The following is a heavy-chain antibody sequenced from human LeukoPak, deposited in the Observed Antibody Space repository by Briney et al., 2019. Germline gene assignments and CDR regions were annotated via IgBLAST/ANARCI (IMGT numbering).Heavy chain of an antibody. CDR2: ISGSGRST. CDR3: AKVAGYSYGFLDY. V-gene: IGHV3-23*01. J-gene: IGHJ4*02. CDR1: GFTFSNFG. D-gene: IGHD5-18*01. Sequence: QAGGSLRLSCAASGFTFSNFGMTWVRQAPGKGLEWVSVISGSGRSTYNADSVKGRFTISRDNSKNSLFLQMNNLRADDTAVYYCAKVAGYSYGFLDYWGQGTLLTVSS.